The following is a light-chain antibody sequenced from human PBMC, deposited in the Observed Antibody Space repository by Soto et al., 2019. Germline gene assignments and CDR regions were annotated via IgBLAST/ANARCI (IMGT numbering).Light chain of an antibody. V-gene: IGKV2-28*01. Sequence: VMTQSPLSLTVTPGEPASISCKSTQSLLHSNGNTFLDWYMQKPGQSPQLLIYLGSRRAPGAPDRVSGSGSGTDFTLRISTVEADDAGIYYCMQALQTPRTLGQGTKLEI. CDR3: MQALQTPRT. CDR1: QSLLHSNGNTF. J-gene: IGKJ1*01. CDR2: LGS.